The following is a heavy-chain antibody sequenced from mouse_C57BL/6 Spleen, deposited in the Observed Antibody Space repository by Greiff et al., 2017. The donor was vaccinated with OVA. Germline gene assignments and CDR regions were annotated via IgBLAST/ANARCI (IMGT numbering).Heavy chain of an antibody. Sequence: EVQLQESGPGLVKPSQSLSLTCSVTGYSITSGYYWNWIRQFPGNKLEWMGYISYDGSNNYNPSLKNRISITRDTSKNQFFLKLNSVTTEDTATYYCASLYDGYYGFDYWGQGTTLTVSS. CDR3: ASLYDGYYGFDY. CDR2: ISYDGSN. V-gene: IGHV3-6*01. D-gene: IGHD2-3*01. J-gene: IGHJ2*01. CDR1: GYSITSGYY.